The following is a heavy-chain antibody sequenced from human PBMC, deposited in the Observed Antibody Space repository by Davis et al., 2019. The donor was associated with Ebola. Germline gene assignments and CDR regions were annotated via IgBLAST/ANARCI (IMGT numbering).Heavy chain of an antibody. CDR3: ATGGSYYYYYGMDV. D-gene: IGHD1-26*01. CDR2: IYSGGST. CDR1: GFTVSSNY. Sequence: GGSLRLSCAASGFTVSSNYMSWVRQAPGKGLEWVSVIYSGGSTYYADSVKGRFTISRDNSKNTLYLQMNSLRAEDTAVYYCATGGSYYYYYGMDVWGKGTTVTVSS. V-gene: IGHV3-53*01. J-gene: IGHJ6*04.